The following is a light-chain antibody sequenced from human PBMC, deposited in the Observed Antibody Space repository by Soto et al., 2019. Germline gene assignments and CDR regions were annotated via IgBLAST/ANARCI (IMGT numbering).Light chain of an antibody. V-gene: IGKV3-15*01. CDR1: QSVRGN. CDR3: QPYNNWPLT. CDR2: DSS. J-gene: IGKJ4*01. Sequence: VLTQFPATLSLSPGERATLSCRASQSVRGNLAWYQQKPGQAPRLLIYDSSTRATGVPTRFSGSRSGAEFTLTINSLQSEDFAVYYCQPYNNWPLTFGGGTKVDIK.